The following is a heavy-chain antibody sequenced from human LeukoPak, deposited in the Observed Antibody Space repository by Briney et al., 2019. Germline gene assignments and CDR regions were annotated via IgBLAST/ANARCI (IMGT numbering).Heavy chain of an antibody. Sequence: GGSLRLSCAASGFSFSNYGMHWVRQAPGKGLEWVALIQSDGSKTYSADSVKGRFTISRDNPGNTLYLQMNRLRPEDTAVYCCAKRYCKSATCRSDMDAWGQGTTVTVSS. CDR2: IQSDGSKT. CDR1: GFSFSNYG. CDR3: AKRYCKSATCRSDMDA. D-gene: IGHD2-15*01. V-gene: IGHV3-30*02. J-gene: IGHJ6*02.